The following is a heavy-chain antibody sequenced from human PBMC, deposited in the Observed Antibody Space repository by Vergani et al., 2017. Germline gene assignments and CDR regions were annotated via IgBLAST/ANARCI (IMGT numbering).Heavy chain of an antibody. CDR3: ATIGYRRWGYYFDY. V-gene: IGHV4-4*03. J-gene: IGHJ4*02. CDR1: GDSISSNNC. D-gene: IGHD2-2*02. Sequence: QVQLQESGPGLVKPPGTLSLTCAVSGDSISSNNCWTWVRQPPGKGLEWIGEICHTEDTKYSPSLKSRVTVSVDASRNLFSLRLTSVTAADTAVYYCATIGYRRWGYYFDYWGQGILVTVSS. CDR2: ICHTEDT.